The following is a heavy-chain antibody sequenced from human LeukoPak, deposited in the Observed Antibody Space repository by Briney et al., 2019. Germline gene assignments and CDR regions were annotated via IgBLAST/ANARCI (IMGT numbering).Heavy chain of an antibody. CDR3: ARDGLQGSIL. J-gene: IGHJ4*02. V-gene: IGHV4-59*01. CDR1: GGSISGYY. CDR2: IYNSGST. Sequence: PSETLSLTCTVSGGSISGYYWSWIRQPPGKGLEWIGYIYNSGSTTYNPSLKSRVTISVDTSKNQFSLRLRSVTAVDTAVYYCARDGLQGSILWGPGTLVTFSS. D-gene: IGHD4-11*01.